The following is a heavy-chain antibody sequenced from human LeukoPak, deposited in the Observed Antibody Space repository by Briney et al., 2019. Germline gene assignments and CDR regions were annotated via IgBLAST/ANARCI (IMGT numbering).Heavy chain of an antibody. J-gene: IGHJ5*02. V-gene: IGHV3-21*01. Sequence: GGSLRLSCAASGFTFSSCSMNWVRQAPGKGLEWVSSIGSSSSYIYYADSVKGRFTISRDNAKNSLYLQMNSLRAEDTAVYYCARDRYGSVAWVDPWGQGTLVTVSS. D-gene: IGHD3-10*01. CDR2: IGSSSSYI. CDR1: GFTFSSCS. CDR3: ARDRYGSVAWVDP.